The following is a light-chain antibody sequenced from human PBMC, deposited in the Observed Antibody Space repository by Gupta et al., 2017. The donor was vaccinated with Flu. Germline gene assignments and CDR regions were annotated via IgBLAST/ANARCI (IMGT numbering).Light chain of an antibody. CDR1: HNVGSDK. Sequence: EIVLTQSPATLSLSPGDRATVFCRASHNVGSDKLAWYQQKPGQAPRLVIYGASYRASGMPDRFSGTGSGTDFTLRISRLDPEDFAVYYCQQYGSSVPTFGQGTTVEVK. CDR2: GAS. J-gene: IGKJ1*01. V-gene: IGKV3-20*01. CDR3: QQYGSSVPT.